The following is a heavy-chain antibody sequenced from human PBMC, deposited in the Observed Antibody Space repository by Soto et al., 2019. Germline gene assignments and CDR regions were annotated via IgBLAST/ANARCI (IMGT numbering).Heavy chain of an antibody. V-gene: IGHV1-18*01. Sequence: ASVKVSCKASGYTFTSYGISWVRQAPGQGLEWMGWISAYNGNTNYAQKLQGRVTMTTDTSTSTAYMELSSLRSEDTAVYYCARDVYYYDSSGYRSYYFDYWGQGTLVTVSS. CDR3: ARDVYYYDSSGYRSYYFDY. D-gene: IGHD3-22*01. CDR1: GYTFTSYG. J-gene: IGHJ4*02. CDR2: ISAYNGNT.